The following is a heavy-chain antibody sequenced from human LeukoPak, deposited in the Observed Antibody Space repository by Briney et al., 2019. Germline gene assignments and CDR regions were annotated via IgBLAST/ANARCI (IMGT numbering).Heavy chain of an antibody. CDR2: IYHSGST. V-gene: IGHV4-30-2*01. CDR1: GGSISSGGYS. Sequence: SQTLSLTCAVSGGSISSGGYSWSWIRQPPGKGLEWIGYIYHSGSTYYNPSLKSRVTISVDRSKNQFSLKLSSVTAADTAVYYCARVAPAIPYYYGSIDYWDQGTLVTVSS. D-gene: IGHD3-10*01. CDR3: ARVAPAIPYYYGSIDY. J-gene: IGHJ4*02.